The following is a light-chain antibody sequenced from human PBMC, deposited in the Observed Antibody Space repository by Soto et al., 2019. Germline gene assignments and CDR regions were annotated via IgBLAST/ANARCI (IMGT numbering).Light chain of an antibody. V-gene: IGKV3-15*01. Sequence: EIVMTQSPATLSVSPGDRATLSCRASESVTSSLAWYQQKPGQPPRLLIYAASTRATDVPARFSGGVSETEFTLTISSLQSEDFAVYFCQQYNIWPLWTFGQGTKVDIK. CDR2: AAS. J-gene: IGKJ1*01. CDR1: ESVTSS. CDR3: QQYNIWPLWT.